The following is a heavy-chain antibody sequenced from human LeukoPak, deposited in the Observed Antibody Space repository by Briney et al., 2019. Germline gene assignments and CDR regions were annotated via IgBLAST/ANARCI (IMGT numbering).Heavy chain of an antibody. V-gene: IGHV1-69*04. CDR3: ARDSYCSGGSCYPRGYYYYYMDV. CDR1: GGTFSSYT. J-gene: IGHJ6*03. Sequence: VASVKVSCKASGGTFSSYTISWVRQAPGQGLEWMGRIIPILGIANYAQKFQGRVTITADKSTSTAYMELSSLRSEDTAVYYCARDSYCSGGSCYPRGYYYYYMDVWGKGTTVTVPS. D-gene: IGHD2-15*01. CDR2: IIPILGIA.